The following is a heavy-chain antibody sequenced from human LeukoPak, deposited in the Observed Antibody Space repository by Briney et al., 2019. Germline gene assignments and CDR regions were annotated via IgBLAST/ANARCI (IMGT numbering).Heavy chain of an antibody. CDR2: ISFDGNDN. Sequence: GGSLRLSCAASGFTFSTYGIHWVRQAPGKGLEWVAVISFDGNDNYYADSVKGRFTISRDNSESDLFLQMNSLRTEDTALYYCAKARLPTNNWYSDSFDSWGQGTLVTVS. CDR3: AKARLPTNNWYSDSFDS. J-gene: IGHJ3*01. D-gene: IGHD1-7*01. V-gene: IGHV3-30*18. CDR1: GFTFSTYG.